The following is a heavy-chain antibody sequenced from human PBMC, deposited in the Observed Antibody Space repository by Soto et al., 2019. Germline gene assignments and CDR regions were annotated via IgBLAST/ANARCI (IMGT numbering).Heavy chain of an antibody. J-gene: IGHJ6*02. CDR1: GFTFSSYG. CDR3: AKARSSAGYYYGMDV. V-gene: IGHV3-30*18. CDR2: ISYDGSNK. Sequence: QVQLVESGGGVVQPGRSLRLSCAASGFTFSSYGMHWVRQAPDKGLEWVAVISYDGSNKYYADSVKGRFTISRDNSKNTLYLQMNSLRAEDTAVYYCAKARSSAGYYYGMDVWGQGTTVTVSS. D-gene: IGHD6-6*01.